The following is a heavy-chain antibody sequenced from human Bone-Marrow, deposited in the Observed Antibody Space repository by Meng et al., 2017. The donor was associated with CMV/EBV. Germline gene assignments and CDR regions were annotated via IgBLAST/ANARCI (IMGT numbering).Heavy chain of an antibody. Sequence: SETLSLTCTVSGGSISSSSYYWGWLLQPPGKGLEWIGEINHSGSTNYNSSLKSRVTISVDTSKNQFSLKLSSVTAADTAVYYCARGPIAARHFDYWGQGTLVTVSS. CDR2: INHSGST. CDR3: ARGPIAARHFDY. J-gene: IGHJ4*02. CDR1: GGSISSSSYY. V-gene: IGHV4-39*07. D-gene: IGHD6-13*01.